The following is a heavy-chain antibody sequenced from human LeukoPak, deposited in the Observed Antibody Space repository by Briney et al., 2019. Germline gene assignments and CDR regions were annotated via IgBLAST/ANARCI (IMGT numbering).Heavy chain of an antibody. V-gene: IGHV3-30*04. CDR1: GFTFSSYA. CDR2: ISYDGSNK. CDR3: ARELISRGYSGPYYYYGMDV. J-gene: IGHJ6*04. D-gene: IGHD5-12*01. Sequence: PGGSLRLSCAASGFTFSSYAMHWVRQAPGKGLEWVAVISYDGSNKYYADSVKGRFTISRDNSKNTLYLQMNSLRAEDTAVYYCARELISRGYSGPYYYYGMDVWGKGTTVTVSS.